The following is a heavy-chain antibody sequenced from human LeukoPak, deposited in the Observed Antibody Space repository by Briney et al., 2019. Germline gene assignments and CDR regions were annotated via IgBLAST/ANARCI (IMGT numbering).Heavy chain of an antibody. CDR2: ISGSGVST. Sequence: GGSLRLSCAASGFTYSSYAMSWVRQAPGKGLEWVSAISGSGVSTYYADSVKGRFTISRDNSKNTLYLQMNSLRAEDTAVYYCAKMEQYQPLRTHFDYWGQGTLVTVSS. J-gene: IGHJ4*02. CDR3: AKMEQYQPLRTHFDY. CDR1: GFTYSSYA. D-gene: IGHD2-2*01. V-gene: IGHV3-23*01.